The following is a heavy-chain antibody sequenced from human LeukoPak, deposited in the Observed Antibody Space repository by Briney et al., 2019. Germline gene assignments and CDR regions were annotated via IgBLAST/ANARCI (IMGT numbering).Heavy chain of an antibody. CDR1: GYTFSTYW. Sequence: GESLKISCKGSGYTFSTYWIGWVRQMPGKGLESMEIIYPGDSDTRYSPSFQGQVTISADKSISTAYLQWSSLKASDTAMYYCASSVGIAATGTYDYWGQGTLVTVSS. CDR2: IYPGDSDT. V-gene: IGHV5-51*01. D-gene: IGHD6-13*01. J-gene: IGHJ4*02. CDR3: ASSVGIAATGTYDY.